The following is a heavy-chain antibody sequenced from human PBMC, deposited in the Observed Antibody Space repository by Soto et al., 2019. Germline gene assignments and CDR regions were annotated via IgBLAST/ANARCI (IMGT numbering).Heavy chain of an antibody. V-gene: IGHV3-23*01. CDR3: AKDLLKAIVVVPAAMKSAFDI. CDR2: ISGSGGST. J-gene: IGHJ3*02. Sequence: PGGSLRLSCAASGFTFSSYAMSWVRQAPGKGLEWVSAISGSGGSTYYADSVKGRFTISRDNSKNTLYLQMNSLRAEDTAVYYCAKDLLKAIVVVPAAMKSAFDIWGQGTMVTVSS. CDR1: GFTFSSYA. D-gene: IGHD2-2*01.